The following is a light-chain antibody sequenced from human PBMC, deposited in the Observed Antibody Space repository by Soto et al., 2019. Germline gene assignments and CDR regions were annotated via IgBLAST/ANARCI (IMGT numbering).Light chain of an antibody. CDR3: QQYNEWPHT. Sequence: ETVMTQSPATLSVSPGEGATLSCRASQSVSSNLAWYQQRPGQTPRLLVYGASIRATGMSARFSGSGSGTEFTLTISSLQSEDFARYYCQQYNEWPHTFGGGTKVEIK. J-gene: IGKJ4*01. V-gene: IGKV3-15*01. CDR2: GAS. CDR1: QSVSSN.